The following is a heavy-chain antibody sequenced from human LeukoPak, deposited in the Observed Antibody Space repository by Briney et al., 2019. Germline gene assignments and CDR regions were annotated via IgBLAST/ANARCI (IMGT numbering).Heavy chain of an antibody. CDR3: VRDGDDLDV. J-gene: IGHJ3*01. CDR1: GFTFRNYW. CDR2: IKGDGSKK. V-gene: IGHV3-7*01. Sequence: GGSLRLSCAASGFTFRNYWMSWVRQAPGKGPEWVADIKGDGSKKYYVDSMKGRSTISRDNAENSLFLQINSLSVEDTAAYYCVRDGDDLDVWGQGTMVTVSS.